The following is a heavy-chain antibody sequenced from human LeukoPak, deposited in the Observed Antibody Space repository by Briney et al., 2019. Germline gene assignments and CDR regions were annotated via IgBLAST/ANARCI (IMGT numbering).Heavy chain of an antibody. CDR3: AKAMTSSTYYFDS. D-gene: IGHD3-9*01. J-gene: IGHJ4*02. Sequence: GGSLRLSCTASGFTFRSYAMNWVRQAPGKGLEWVSVISLNGGSTYYADSVRGRFTISRDNSKNTLFLQMNGLRAEDTAIYYCAKAMTSSTYYFDSWGQGTLVTVSS. V-gene: IGHV3-23*01. CDR2: ISLNGGST. CDR1: GFTFRSYA.